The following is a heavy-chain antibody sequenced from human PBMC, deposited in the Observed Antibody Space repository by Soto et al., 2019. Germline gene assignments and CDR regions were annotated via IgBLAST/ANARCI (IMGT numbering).Heavy chain of an antibody. CDR2: MNPNSGDA. V-gene: IGHV1-8*01. D-gene: IGHD5-12*01. J-gene: IGHJ4*02. CDR1: GYTFADYD. CDR3: VRIRYSGHDYRGYFDS. Sequence: QVHLVQSGAEVKKPGASVKVSCKPSGYTFADYDINWVRQATGQWPEWMGWMNPNSGDAGYAQKFQGRVTMTRNTSISTAYMEMSSLRSEDTAVYYCVRIRYSGHDYRGYFDSWGQGTLLTVSS.